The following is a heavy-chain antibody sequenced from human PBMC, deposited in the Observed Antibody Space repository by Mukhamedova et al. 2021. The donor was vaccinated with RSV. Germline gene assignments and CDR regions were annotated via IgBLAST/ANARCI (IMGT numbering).Heavy chain of an antibody. V-gene: IGHV3-30*01. CDR2: ISYDGSNK. CDR3: AKDWGAAGNNWFDP. J-gene: IGHJ5*02. D-gene: IGHD6-13*01. Sequence: VAAISYDGSNKFYGHSVKGRFTISRDNSKNTLYLQMNSLRAEDTAMYYCAKDWGAAGNNWFDPWGQGTLVTVSS.